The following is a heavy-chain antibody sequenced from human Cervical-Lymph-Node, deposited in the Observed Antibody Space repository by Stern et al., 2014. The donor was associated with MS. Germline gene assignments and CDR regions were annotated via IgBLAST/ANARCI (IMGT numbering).Heavy chain of an antibody. CDR1: GYTFTGYY. CDR2: INPNSGGT. D-gene: IGHD2-15*01. Sequence: VQLVQSGAEVKKPGASVKVSCKASGYTFTGYYMHWVRQAPGQGLEWIGWINPNSGGTNYEQKFQGWFTMTRDTSISTAYMELSRLRSDDTAVYYCARRYCSGGSCYHLDYWGQGTLVTVSS. CDR3: ARRYCSGGSCYHLDY. J-gene: IGHJ4*02. V-gene: IGHV1-2*04.